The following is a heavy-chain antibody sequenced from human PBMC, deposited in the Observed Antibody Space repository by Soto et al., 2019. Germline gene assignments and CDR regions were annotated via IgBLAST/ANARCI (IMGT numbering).Heavy chain of an antibody. D-gene: IGHD5-12*01. CDR3: ARDSRRLPGTGFDY. V-gene: IGHV3-21*01. CDR1: GFTFSSYS. Sequence: EVQLVESGGGLVKPGGSLRLSCAASGFTFSSYSMNWVRQAPGKWLEWVSSISSSSSYIYYADSVKGRFTISRDNAKNSLYLQMNSLRAEDTAVYYCARDSRRLPGTGFDYWGQGTLVTVSS. J-gene: IGHJ4*02. CDR2: ISSSSSYI.